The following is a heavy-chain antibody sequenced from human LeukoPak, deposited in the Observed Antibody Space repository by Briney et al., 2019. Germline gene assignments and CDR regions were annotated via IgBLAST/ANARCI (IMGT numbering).Heavy chain of an antibody. CDR2: ISASGGST. J-gene: IGHJ4*02. CDR3: AKDWNIVTTIGDYFDY. CDR1: GFTFSSYG. Sequence: GSLRLSCSASGFTFSSYGMSWVRQDPGKGLEWVSSISASGGSTYYADSVKGRFTISRDNSKNTLYLQMNSLRAEDTAVYYCAKDWNIVTTIGDYFDYWGQGTLVTVSS. D-gene: IGHD5-12*01. V-gene: IGHV3-23*01.